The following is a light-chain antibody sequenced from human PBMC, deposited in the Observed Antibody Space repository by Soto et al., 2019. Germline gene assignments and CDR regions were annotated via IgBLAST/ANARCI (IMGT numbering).Light chain of an antibody. Sequence: QTVVTQPPSVSGAPGQRVTISCTGSSSNIGAGYDVHWYQQLPGTAPKLLIYGNDNRPSGVPDRFFGSKSGTSASLAITGLQAEDEADYYCQSYDRSLSGSVFGGGTKVTVL. J-gene: IGLJ2*01. CDR2: GND. CDR1: SSNIGAGYD. V-gene: IGLV1-40*01. CDR3: QSYDRSLSGSV.